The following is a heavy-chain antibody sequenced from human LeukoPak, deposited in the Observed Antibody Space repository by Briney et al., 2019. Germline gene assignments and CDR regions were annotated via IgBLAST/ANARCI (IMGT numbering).Heavy chain of an antibody. CDR2: INHSGST. J-gene: IGHJ4*02. CDR1: GGSFSGYY. V-gene: IGHV4-34*01. D-gene: IGHD6-19*01. Sequence: PSETLSLTCAVYGGSFSGYYWSWIRQPPGKGLEWIGEINHSGSTNYNPSLKSRVTISVDTSKNQFSLKLSSVTAADTAVYYCARSIRGYSSGWYYFDYWGQGTLITVSS. CDR3: ARSIRGYSSGWYYFDY.